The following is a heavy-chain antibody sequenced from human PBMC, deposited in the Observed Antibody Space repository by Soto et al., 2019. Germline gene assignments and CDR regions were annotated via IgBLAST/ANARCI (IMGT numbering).Heavy chain of an antibody. J-gene: IGHJ4*02. CDR2: IVPVFGRV. CDR3: AGVASGSTWDYFDY. D-gene: IGHD3-10*01. V-gene: IGHV1-69*06. CDR1: GDTFTKYA. Sequence: QVHLVPSGAEVRKPGSSVRVSCKASGDTFTKYAISWLRQAPGQGLEWMGGIVPVFGRVTYAQRFQDRVSIIADKSTATSYLELTSLTADDTAVYYCAGVASGSTWDYFDYWGQGTLVTVSS.